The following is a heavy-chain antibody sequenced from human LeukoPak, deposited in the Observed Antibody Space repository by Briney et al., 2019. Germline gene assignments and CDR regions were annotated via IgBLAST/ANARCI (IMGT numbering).Heavy chain of an antibody. V-gene: IGHV3-15*01. CDR2: IKSKTDGGTT. CDR3: TTGWAGYSYGSIDY. CDR1: GFTFSSYE. D-gene: IGHD5-18*01. J-gene: IGHJ4*02. Sequence: PGGSLRLSCAASGFTFSSYEMNWVRQAPGKGLEWVGRIKSKTDGGTTDYAAPVKGRFTISRDDSKNTLYLQMNSLKTEDTAVYYCTTGWAGYSYGSIDYWGQGTLVTVSS.